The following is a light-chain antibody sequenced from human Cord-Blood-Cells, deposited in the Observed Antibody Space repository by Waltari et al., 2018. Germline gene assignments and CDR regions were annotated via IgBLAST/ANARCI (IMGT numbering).Light chain of an antibody. CDR1: QSISSW. CDR3: QQYNNWPPYT. Sequence: IQMTQSPSTLSASVGDRVTITCRASQSISSWLAWYQQKPGKAPKLLIYNASSLESGVPSRFSGSGSGTEFTLTISSLLSEDFAVYYCQQYNNWPPYTFGQGTKLEIK. CDR2: NAS. J-gene: IGKJ2*01. V-gene: IGKV1-5*03.